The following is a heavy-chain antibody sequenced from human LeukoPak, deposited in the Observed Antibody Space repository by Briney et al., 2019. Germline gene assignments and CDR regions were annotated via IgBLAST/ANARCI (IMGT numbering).Heavy chain of an antibody. J-gene: IGHJ4*02. V-gene: IGHV3-48*01. CDR3: ARDPAQDYYDSTGYDY. Sequence: GGSLRLSCAASGFTFSTYWMSWVRQAPGQGLEWVSYITSDSTTMFYADSVKGRFTASRDNSKNTLYLQMNSLRAEDTAVYYCARDPAQDYYDSTGYDYWGQGTLVTVSS. CDR1: GFTFSTYW. CDR2: ITSDSTTM. D-gene: IGHD3-22*01.